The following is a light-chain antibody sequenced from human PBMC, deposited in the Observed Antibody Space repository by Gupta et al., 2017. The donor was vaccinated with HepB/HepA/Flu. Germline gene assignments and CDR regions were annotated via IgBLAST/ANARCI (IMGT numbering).Light chain of an antibody. J-gene: IGKJ1*01. CDR1: QSVSSNY. CDR3: QQYGTSPRT. Sequence: EIVLTQSPGTLSSSPGETATLSCRASQSVSSNYLAWYQPKPGQAPGLLIYGASSRATSIPDRFSGSGSGTEFTLTISRLEPEDFAVYYCQQYGTSPRTFGQGTKVEIK. V-gene: IGKV3-20*01. CDR2: GAS.